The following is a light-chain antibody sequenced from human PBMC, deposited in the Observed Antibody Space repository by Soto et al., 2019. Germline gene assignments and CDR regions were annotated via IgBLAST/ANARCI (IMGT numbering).Light chain of an antibody. V-gene: IGKV1-5*03. J-gene: IGKJ2*02. Sequence: DIQMTQSRSTLSASVGDIVTITCRASQSISSWLAWYQQKPGKAPKLMIYKASSLESGVPSRFSGSGSGTEFTLTISSLQPDDFATYYCQQYNSYPCTFGQGPKLEIK. CDR2: KAS. CDR1: QSISSW. CDR3: QQYNSYPCT.